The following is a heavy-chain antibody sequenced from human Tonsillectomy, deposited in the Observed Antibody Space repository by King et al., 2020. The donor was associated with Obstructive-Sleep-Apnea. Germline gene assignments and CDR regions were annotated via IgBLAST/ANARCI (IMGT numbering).Heavy chain of an antibody. J-gene: IGHJ5*02. D-gene: IGHD6-19*01. CDR1: GGSISSSSYY. Sequence: VQLRESGPGLVKPSETLSLTCTVSGGSISSSSYYWGWIRQPPGKGLEWIGSIYYIGSTNYNPSLKSRVPISIDTSKNQFSLKLSSVTAADTAVYYCARVPYITGWSGWFDPWGQGTLVTVSS. CDR2: IYYIGST. V-gene: IGHV4-39*07. CDR3: ARVPYITGWSGWFDP.